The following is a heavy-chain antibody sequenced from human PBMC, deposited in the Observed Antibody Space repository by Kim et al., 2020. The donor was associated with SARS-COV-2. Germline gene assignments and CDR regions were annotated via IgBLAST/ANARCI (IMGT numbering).Heavy chain of an antibody. D-gene: IGHD3-22*01. CDR2: IKSKTDGGTT. CDR3: TTRTHYYDSSGYSKGRRAEIGWGSSYGMDV. J-gene: IGHJ6*02. CDR1: GFTFSNAW. Sequence: GGSLRLSCAASGFTFSNAWMSWVRQAPGKGLEWVGRIKSKTDGGTTDYAAPVKGRFTIARDDSKNTLYLQMNSLKTEDTAVYYCTTRTHYYDSSGYSKGRRAEIGWGSSYGMDVWGQETTVTVSS. V-gene: IGHV3-15*01.